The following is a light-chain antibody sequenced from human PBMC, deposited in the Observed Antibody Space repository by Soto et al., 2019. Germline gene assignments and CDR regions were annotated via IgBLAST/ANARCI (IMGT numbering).Light chain of an antibody. J-gene: IGLJ1*01. CDR2: EVT. CDR3: SSFLSSSTLPYV. CDR1: SSDVGGYDY. V-gene: IGLV2-14*01. Sequence: QSALTQPASVSGSPGQSITISCTGTSSDVGGYDYVSWYQQYPGKAPKLIIYEVTNRPSGVSNRFSGSKSGNTASLTISGLRAEDEADYYCSSFLSSSTLPYVFGTGTKVTVL.